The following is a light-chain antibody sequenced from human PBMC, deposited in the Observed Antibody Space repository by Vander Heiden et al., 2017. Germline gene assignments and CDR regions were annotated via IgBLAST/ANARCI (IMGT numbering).Light chain of an antibody. Sequence: DIQLTQSPSFLSASVGDRVTITCRASQGISSYLAWYQQKPGKAPKLLIYAASTLQSGVPSRFSGSGSGTEFTLTISSLQPEDFATYYCQQRNSYPPGFTFGHGTKVDIK. V-gene: IGKV1-9*01. CDR2: AAS. CDR3: QQRNSYPPGFT. J-gene: IGKJ3*01. CDR1: QGISSY.